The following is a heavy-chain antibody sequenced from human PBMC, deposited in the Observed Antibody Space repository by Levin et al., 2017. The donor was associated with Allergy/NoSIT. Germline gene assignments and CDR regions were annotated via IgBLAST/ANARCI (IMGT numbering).Heavy chain of an antibody. Sequence: KASETLSLTCTVSGGSISSSSYYWGWIRQPPGKGLEWIGSIYYSGSTYYNPSLKSRVTISVDTSKNQFSLKLSSVTAADTAVYYCARQGGGLRITMVRGVMDFDYWGQGTLVTVSS. CDR1: GGSISSSSYY. J-gene: IGHJ4*02. V-gene: IGHV4-39*01. D-gene: IGHD3-10*01. CDR2: IYYSGST. CDR3: ARQGGGLRITMVRGVMDFDY.